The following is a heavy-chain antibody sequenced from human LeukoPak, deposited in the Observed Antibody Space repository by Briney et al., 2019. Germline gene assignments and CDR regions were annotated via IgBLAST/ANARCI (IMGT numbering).Heavy chain of an antibody. J-gene: IGHJ4*02. CDR3: ARAHGDSAGYLDY. CDR2: IWYEGINT. V-gene: IGHV3-33*01. Sequence: GRSLRLSCRASGFIFENYGMHWVRQAPGKGLEWAAVIWYEGINTYYQDSVKGRFTISRDNSRNTLYLQMNSLRDEDTAIYYCARAHGDSAGYLDYWGQGTLVTVSS. CDR1: GFIFENYG. D-gene: IGHD4-17*01.